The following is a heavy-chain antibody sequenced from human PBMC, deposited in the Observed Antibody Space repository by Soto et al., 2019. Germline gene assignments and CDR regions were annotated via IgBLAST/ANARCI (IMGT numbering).Heavy chain of an antibody. V-gene: IGHV1-18*01. CDR2: ISAYNGNT. J-gene: IGHJ4*02. CDR1: GYTFNSYG. D-gene: IGHD6-13*01. CDR3: ARESSSSCHDY. Sequence: QVQLVQSGAEVKKPGASVKVSCKASGYTFNSYGIGWVRQAPGQGLEWMGWISAYNGNTNYAQKLQGRVTITTDTSTSTAYMELRSLRSEDTAVYYCARESSSSCHDYWGQGTLVTVSS.